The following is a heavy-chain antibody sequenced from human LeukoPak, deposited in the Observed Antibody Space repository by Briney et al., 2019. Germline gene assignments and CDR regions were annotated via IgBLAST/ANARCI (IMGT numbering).Heavy chain of an antibody. CDR3: ARGRLRLREYYFDY. V-gene: IGHV3-30*19. CDR2: ISYDGSNK. CDR1: GFTFSSYG. J-gene: IGHJ4*02. D-gene: IGHD5-12*01. Sequence: PGGSLRLSCAASGFTFSSYGMHWVRQAPGKGLEWVAVISYDGSNKYYADSVKGRFTISRDNSKNTLYLQMNSLRAEDTAVYYCARGRLRLREYYFDYWGQGTLVTVSS.